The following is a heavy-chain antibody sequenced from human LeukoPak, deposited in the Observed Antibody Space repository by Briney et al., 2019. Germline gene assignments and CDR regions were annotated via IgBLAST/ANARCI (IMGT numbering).Heavy chain of an antibody. CDR3: ARPHGYDSSGYYYDYFDY. CDR1: GGSISSSSYY. Sequence: ASKTLSPTCTVSGGSISSSSYYWGWIRQPPGKGLEWIGSIYYSGSTYYNPSLKSRVTISVDASKNQFSLKLSSVTAADTAVYYCARPHGYDSSGYYYDYFDYWGQGTLVTVSS. CDR2: IYYSGST. J-gene: IGHJ4*02. V-gene: IGHV4-39*01. D-gene: IGHD3-22*01.